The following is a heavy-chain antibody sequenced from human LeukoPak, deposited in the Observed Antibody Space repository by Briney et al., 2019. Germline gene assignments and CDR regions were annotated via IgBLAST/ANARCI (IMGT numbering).Heavy chain of an antibody. CDR2: IYHHGAT. J-gene: IGHJ4*02. Sequence: PSGTLSLTCAVSGGSISSNNWWSWVRQPPGKGLEWIEEIYHHGATNYNPSLKRRVTSSVDTSRNQFSLKMSSVTAADTAVYYCARGPTMDYDILIGSYRFDYWGQGTLVTVSS. D-gene: IGHD3-9*01. CDR3: ARGPTMDYDILIGSYRFDY. V-gene: IGHV4-4*02. CDR1: GGSISSNNW.